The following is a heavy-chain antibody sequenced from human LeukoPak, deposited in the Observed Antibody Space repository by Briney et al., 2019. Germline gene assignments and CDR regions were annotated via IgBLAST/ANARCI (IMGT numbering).Heavy chain of an antibody. CDR1: GGSISSGSYY. J-gene: IGHJ3*02. D-gene: IGHD3-22*01. CDR3: ARGGYYDSSDAFDI. V-gene: IGHV4-61*02. CDR2: IYTSGST. Sequence: SQTLSLTCTVSGGSISSGSYYWSWIRQPAGKGLEWIGRIYTSGSTNYNPSLKSRVTISVDTSKNQFSLKLSSVTAADTAVYYCARGGYYDSSDAFDIWGQGTMVTVSS.